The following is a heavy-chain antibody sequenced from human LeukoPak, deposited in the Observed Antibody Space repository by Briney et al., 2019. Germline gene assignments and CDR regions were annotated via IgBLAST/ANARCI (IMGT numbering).Heavy chain of an antibody. CDR1: GGTFSSYA. CDR2: IIPIFGTA. D-gene: IGHD3-10*01. J-gene: IGHJ3*02. V-gene: IGHV1-69*05. CDR3: ARGRDNNSYSYSSGSRRDAFDI. Sequence: SVKVSCKASGGTFSSYAISWVRQAPAQGLEWMGSIIPIFGTANYALKFQGRVTITTDESTSTAYMELSSLRSEETAVYYRARGRDNNSYSYSSGSRRDAFDIWGQGTMVTVSS.